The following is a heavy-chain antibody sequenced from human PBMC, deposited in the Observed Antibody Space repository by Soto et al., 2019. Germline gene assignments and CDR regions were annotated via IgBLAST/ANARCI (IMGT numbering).Heavy chain of an antibody. CDR3: VGGQYYFDY. D-gene: IGHD3-10*01. CDR2: ISYDGSDK. V-gene: IGHV3-30*03. J-gene: IGHJ4*02. CDR1: GFPFTSYG. Sequence: QVQLVESGGGVVQPGRSLRLSCAASGFPFTSYGMHWVREGPDKGLEWVAIISYDGSDKYYADSVKGRFTISRDNSKHTLYLQMNSLRPEDTALSYCVGGQYYFDYRGQGTLVIVSS.